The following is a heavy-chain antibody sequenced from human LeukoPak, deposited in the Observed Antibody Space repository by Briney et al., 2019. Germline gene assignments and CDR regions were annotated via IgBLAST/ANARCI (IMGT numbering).Heavy chain of an antibody. CDR3: ARHDRVSGVPAFDI. Sequence: SETLSLTCTVSGGFISSYYWSWIRQPPGKGLEWIGYIYTSGSTNYNPSLKSRVTISVDTSKNQFSLKLSSVTAADTAVYYCARHDRVSGVPAFDIWGQGTMVTVSS. CDR1: GGFISSYY. CDR2: IYTSGST. V-gene: IGHV4-4*09. D-gene: IGHD6-19*01. J-gene: IGHJ3*02.